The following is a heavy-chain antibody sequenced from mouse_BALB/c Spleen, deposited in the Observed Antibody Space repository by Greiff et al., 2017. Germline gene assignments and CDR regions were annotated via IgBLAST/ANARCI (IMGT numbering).Heavy chain of an antibody. Sequence: QVQLQQFGAELMKPGASVKISCKATGYTFSSYWIEWVKQRPGHGLEWIGEILPGSGSTNYNEKFKGKATFTADTSSNTAYMQLSSLTSEDSAVYYCASYGSSYRPWFAYWGQGTLVTVSA. CDR3: ASYGSSYRPWFAY. D-gene: IGHD1-1*01. J-gene: IGHJ3*01. CDR2: ILPGSGST. V-gene: IGHV1-9*01. CDR1: GYTFSSYW.